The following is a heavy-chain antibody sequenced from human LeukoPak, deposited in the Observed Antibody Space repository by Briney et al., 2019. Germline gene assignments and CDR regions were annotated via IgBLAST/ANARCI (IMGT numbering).Heavy chain of an antibody. J-gene: IGHJ6*02. Sequence: GESLKISCQGSGYSFTSYWIGWVRQMPGKGLEWMGIIYPGDSDTRYSPSFQGQVTISADKSISTAYLQWSSLKASDTAMYYCARLLGADGQLYYGLDVWGQGTTVTVCS. CDR2: IYPGDSDT. D-gene: IGHD1-26*01. V-gene: IGHV5-51*01. CDR3: ARLLGADGQLYYGLDV. CDR1: GYSFTSYW.